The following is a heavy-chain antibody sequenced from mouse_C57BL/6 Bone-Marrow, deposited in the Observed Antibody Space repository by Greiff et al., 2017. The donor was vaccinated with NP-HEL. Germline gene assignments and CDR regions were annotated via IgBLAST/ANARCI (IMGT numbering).Heavy chain of an antibody. CDR2: INPSNGGT. CDR3: AYGNYDEYYFDY. D-gene: IGHD2-1*01. CDR1: GYTFTSYW. J-gene: IGHJ2*01. V-gene: IGHV1-53*01. Sequence: QVQLQQSGTELVKPGASVKLSCKASGYTFTSYWMHWVKQRPGQGLEWIGNINPSNGGTNYNEKFKSKATLTVDKSSSTAYMQLSSLTSEDSAVYYCAYGNYDEYYFDYWGQGTTLTVSS.